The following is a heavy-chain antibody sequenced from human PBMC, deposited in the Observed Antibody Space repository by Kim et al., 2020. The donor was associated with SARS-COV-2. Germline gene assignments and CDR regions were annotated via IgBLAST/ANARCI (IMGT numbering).Heavy chain of an antibody. J-gene: IGHJ6*02. CDR1: GFTLSTHW. Sequence: GGSLRLSCGGSGFTLSTHWMSWVRQAPGRGLEWVANIKGDGLEKYYVDSVKGRFTTSRDNAKDSLYLQMNSLRVEDTAVYYCARHFGNYLYGMDVWGQGT. V-gene: IGHV3-7*01. CDR3: ARHFGNYLYGMDV. D-gene: IGHD3-10*01. CDR2: IKGDGLEK.